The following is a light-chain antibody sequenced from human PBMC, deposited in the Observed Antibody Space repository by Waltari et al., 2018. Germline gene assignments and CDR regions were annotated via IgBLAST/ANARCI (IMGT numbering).Light chain of an antibody. CDR3: QQYYDYLRT. V-gene: IGKV1-8*01. CDR2: AAS. CDR1: QSVSTY. Sequence: AIRMTQSPSSLSASTGDRVTITCRESQSVSTYLAWYQQKPGKAPKLLIYAASTLQRGVPSRFSGSGSGTDFTLSISCLQSEDFATYYCQQYYDYLRTFGQGTKVEIK. J-gene: IGKJ1*01.